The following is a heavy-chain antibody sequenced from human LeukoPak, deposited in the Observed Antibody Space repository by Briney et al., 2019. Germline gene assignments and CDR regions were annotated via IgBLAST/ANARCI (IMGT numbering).Heavy chain of an antibody. J-gene: IGHJ4*02. CDR1: GFTFSPHS. CDR3: ARGRAVAGTGNNYFDY. V-gene: IGHV3-48*02. D-gene: IGHD6-19*01. CDR2: ISSSNSTI. Sequence: GGSLRLSCVASGFTFSPHSMNWVRQAPGKGLEWVSYISSSNSTIYYADSVKGRFTISRDSAKNSLYLQMNSLRDEDTAVYYCARGRAVAGTGNNYFDYWGQGTLVTVSS.